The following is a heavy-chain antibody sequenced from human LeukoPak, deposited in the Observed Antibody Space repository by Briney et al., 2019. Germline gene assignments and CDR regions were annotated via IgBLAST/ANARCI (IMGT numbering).Heavy chain of an antibody. V-gene: IGHV1-2*02. D-gene: IGHD5-18*01. CDR1: GYTFTGYY. Sequence: ASVKVSCKASGYTFTGYYMHLVRQAPGQGLEWMGWINPNSGGTNYAQKFQGRVTMTRDTSISTAYMELSRLRSDDTAEYYCATFLKDTAMVFWGQGTLVTVSS. CDR2: INPNSGGT. J-gene: IGHJ4*02. CDR3: ATFLKDTAMVF.